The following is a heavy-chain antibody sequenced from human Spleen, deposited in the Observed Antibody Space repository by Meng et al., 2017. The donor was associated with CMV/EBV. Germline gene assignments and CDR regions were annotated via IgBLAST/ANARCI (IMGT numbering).Heavy chain of an antibody. CDR3: ARDTSIAAPGYYGLDV. Sequence: GESLKISCAASGFTFSSSSMNWVRQAPGKGLEWVSSICSSSSNIYYADSVKGRFTISRDNAKNTLYLQMNSLRADDTALFYCARDTSIAAPGYYGLDVWGQGTTVTVSS. V-gene: IGHV3-21*01. D-gene: IGHD6-6*01. J-gene: IGHJ6*02. CDR2: ICSSSSNI. CDR1: GFTFSSSS.